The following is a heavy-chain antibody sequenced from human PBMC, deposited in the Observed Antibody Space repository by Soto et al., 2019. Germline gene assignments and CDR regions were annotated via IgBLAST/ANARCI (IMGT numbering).Heavy chain of an antibody. CDR2: IRSSSSYI. Sequence: EVQLVESGGGLVKPGGSLRLSCAASGFTFSSYSMNWVRQAPGKGLEWVSSIRSSSSYIYYADSVKGRFTISRDNAKNTLYLQMNSLRAEDTAVYYCARASVRGVPYYYDGMDVWGQGTTVTVSS. D-gene: IGHD3-10*01. J-gene: IGHJ6*02. CDR3: ARASVRGVPYYYDGMDV. V-gene: IGHV3-21*01. CDR1: GFTFSSYS.